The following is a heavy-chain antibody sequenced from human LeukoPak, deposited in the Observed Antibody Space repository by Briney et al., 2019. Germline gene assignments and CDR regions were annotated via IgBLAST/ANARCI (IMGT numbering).Heavy chain of an antibody. CDR3: TTPRRVGATGFSY. Sequence: PGGSLRLSCAASGFTFSNAWMSWVRQAPGKGLEWVGRIKSKTDGGTTDYAAPVKGRFTISRDDLKNTLYLQMNSLKTEDTAVYYCTTPRRVGATGFSYWGQGTLVTVSS. D-gene: IGHD1-26*01. J-gene: IGHJ4*02. V-gene: IGHV3-15*01. CDR1: GFTFSNAW. CDR2: IKSKTDGGTT.